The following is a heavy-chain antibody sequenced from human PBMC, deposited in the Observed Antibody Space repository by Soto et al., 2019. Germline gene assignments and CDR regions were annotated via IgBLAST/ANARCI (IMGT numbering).Heavy chain of an antibody. J-gene: IGHJ5*02. CDR1: GYTCTSYA. D-gene: IGHD3-16*01. CDR2: INAGNGNT. V-gene: IGHV1-3*01. CDR3: ARVARALIWFDP. Sequence: ASVKVSCKASGYTCTSYAMHWVLQAPGQRLEWMGWINAGNGNTKYSQKFQGRVTITRDTSASTAYMELSSLRSEDTAVYYCARVARALIWFDPWGQGTLVTVSS.